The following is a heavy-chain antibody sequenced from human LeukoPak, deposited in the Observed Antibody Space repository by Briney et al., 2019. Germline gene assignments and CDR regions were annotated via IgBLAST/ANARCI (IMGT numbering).Heavy chain of an antibody. CDR3: VRKGASTWYLDF. Sequence: GESLKISCHGSGYXFTTYWIAWVRQMPGKGLEWMGVIYPADSDTRYSPSFQGQVTISADKSISTAYLQWSSLQASDTAIYYCVRKGASTWYLDFWGQGTLVTVSS. CDR1: GYXFTTYW. J-gene: IGHJ4*02. D-gene: IGHD2-2*01. CDR2: IYPADSDT. V-gene: IGHV5-51*01.